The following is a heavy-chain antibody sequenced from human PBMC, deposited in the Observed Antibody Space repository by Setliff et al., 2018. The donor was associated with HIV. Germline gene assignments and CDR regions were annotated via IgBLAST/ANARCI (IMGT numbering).Heavy chain of an antibody. CDR3: AKELAASGLGYFDS. V-gene: IGHV3-48*03. D-gene: IGHD3-22*01. CDR2: ISSSVSTI. CDR1: GFTFTHYE. Sequence: GGSLRLSCAASGFTFTHYEMNWVRQAPGKGLEWVSYISSSVSTISYADSVKGRFTISRDNAKNSLYLQMNSLRAEDTAEYYCAKELAASGLGYFDSWGRGILVTVSS. J-gene: IGHJ4*02.